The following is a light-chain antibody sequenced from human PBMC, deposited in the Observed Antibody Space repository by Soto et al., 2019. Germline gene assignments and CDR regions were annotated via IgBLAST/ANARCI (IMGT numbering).Light chain of an antibody. J-gene: IGKJ3*01. Sequence: DIVMTQSPDSLAVSLGERATINCKSSQSVLYSSNNKNYLAWYQQKPGHPPKLLIYWASTRESGVPDRFSGSGSGTDFTLTISSLQAEDVAVYYCQQYYITPLTFGPGTKVDIK. CDR3: QQYYITPLT. V-gene: IGKV4-1*01. CDR1: QSVLYSSNNKNY. CDR2: WAS.